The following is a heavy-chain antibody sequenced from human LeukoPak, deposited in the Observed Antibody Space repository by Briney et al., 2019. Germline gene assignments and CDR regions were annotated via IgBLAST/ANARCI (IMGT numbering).Heavy chain of an antibody. CDR2: INPNSGGT. J-gene: IGHJ6*02. Sequence: ASVEVSCKASGYTFTGYYMHWVRQAPGQGLEWMGWINPNSGGTNYAQKFQGRVTMTRDTSITTAYMELSRLRSDDTAVYYCARVRYCSSTSCYDYYYGMDVWGQGTTVTVSS. CDR1: GYTFTGYY. CDR3: ARVRYCSSTSCYDYYYGMDV. D-gene: IGHD2-2*01. V-gene: IGHV1-2*02.